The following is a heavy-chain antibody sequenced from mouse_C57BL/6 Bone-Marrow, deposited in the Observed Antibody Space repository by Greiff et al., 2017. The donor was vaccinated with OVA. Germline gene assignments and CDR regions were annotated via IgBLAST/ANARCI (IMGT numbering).Heavy chain of an antibody. V-gene: IGHV1-59*01. J-gene: IGHJ2*01. CDR1: GYTFTSYW. CDR2: IDPSDSYT. D-gene: IGHD1-1*01. CDR3: ASPLIYYYGPDCFDY. Sequence: QVQLQQPGAELVRPGTSVKLSCKASGYTFTSYWMHWVKQRPGQGLEWIGVIDPSDSYTNYNQKFKGGATLTVDTASSTAYMQLSSLTSEDSAVYYCASPLIYYYGPDCFDYWGQGTTLTVSS.